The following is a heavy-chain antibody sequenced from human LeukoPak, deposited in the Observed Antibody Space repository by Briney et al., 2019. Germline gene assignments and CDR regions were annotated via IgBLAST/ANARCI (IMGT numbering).Heavy chain of an antibody. V-gene: IGHV1-69*04. J-gene: IGHJ3*02. Sequence: GSSVTVSCKASGGTFSSYAISWVRQAPGQGLEWMGRIIPILGIANYAQKFQGRVTITADKSTSTAYMELSSLRSEDTAVYYCARDKGFGELLQSDAFDIWGQGTMVTVSS. CDR1: GGTFSSYA. CDR3: ARDKGFGELLQSDAFDI. D-gene: IGHD3-10*01. CDR2: IIPILGIA.